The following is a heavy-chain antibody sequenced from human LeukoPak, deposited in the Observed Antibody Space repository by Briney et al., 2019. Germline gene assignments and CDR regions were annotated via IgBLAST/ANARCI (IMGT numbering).Heavy chain of an antibody. V-gene: IGHV3-7*01. CDR3: ARAPYYNFWSGYYGGMGYYYYYMDV. J-gene: IGHJ6*03. Sequence: GGSLRLSCEPSGFTFSYYGMHWVRQAPGKGLEWVANIKYDGSEKDYVDSVKGRFTISRDNAKSSLYLQMNSLRAEDTAVYYCARAPYYNFWSGYYGGMGYYYYYMDVWGKGTTVTVSS. D-gene: IGHD3-3*01. CDR1: GFTFSYYG. CDR2: IKYDGSEK.